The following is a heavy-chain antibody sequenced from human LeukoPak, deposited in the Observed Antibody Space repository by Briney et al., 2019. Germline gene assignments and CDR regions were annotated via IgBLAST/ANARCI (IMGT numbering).Heavy chain of an antibody. V-gene: IGHV4-59*04. Sequence: SETLSLTCTVSGGSISSYYWSWIRQPPGKGLEWIGTIYHSGTTYYNPSLKSRVTMSVDTSKNQLSLKLSSVTAADTAVYYCARVAAGIGFFQHWGQGTLVTVSS. D-gene: IGHD6-13*01. CDR1: GGSISSYY. CDR2: IYHSGTT. J-gene: IGHJ1*01. CDR3: ARVAAGIGFFQH.